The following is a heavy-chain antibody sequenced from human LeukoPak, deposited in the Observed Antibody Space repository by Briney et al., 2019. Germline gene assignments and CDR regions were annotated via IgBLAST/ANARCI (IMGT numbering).Heavy chain of an antibody. Sequence: GGSLRLSCAASGFTFSTYGMSWVRQAPGKGLEWVSSISGSGGSTNYADSVKGRFTMSTDNAKNTLYLQMNSLRAEDTAVYYCARPAGAGNHRPFDFWGQGTLVTVSS. CDR2: ISGSGGST. J-gene: IGHJ4*02. CDR1: GFTFSTYG. V-gene: IGHV3-23*01. CDR3: ARPAGAGNHRPFDF. D-gene: IGHD6-19*01.